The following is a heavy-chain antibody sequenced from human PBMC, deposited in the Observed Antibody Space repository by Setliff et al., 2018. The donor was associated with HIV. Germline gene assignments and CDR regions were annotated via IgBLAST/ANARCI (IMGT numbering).Heavy chain of an antibody. CDR3: ARGGNSRAAWFDS. Sequence: SETLSLTCTVSGGSVTSGGHYWSWIRQQPGKAPEWIGYIHYTGSNFYNPSLTDRLAISVDTSKNQFSLKLSYVTAADTAVYYCARGGNSRAAWFDSWGQGTLVTVSS. D-gene: IGHD5-12*01. J-gene: IGHJ5*01. CDR1: GGSVTSGGHY. V-gene: IGHV4-31*02. CDR2: IHYTGSN.